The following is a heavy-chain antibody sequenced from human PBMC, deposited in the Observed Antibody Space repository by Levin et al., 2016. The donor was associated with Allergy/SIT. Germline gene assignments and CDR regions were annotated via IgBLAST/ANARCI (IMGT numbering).Heavy chain of an antibody. CDR3: HTYDYGDYGGFDP. CDR1: GFTFSSYA. J-gene: IGHJ5*02. CDR2: ISSNGGST. Sequence: GESLKISCSASGFTFSSYAMHWVRQAPGKGLEYVSAISSNGGSTYYADSVKGRFTISRDNSKNTLYLQMSSLRAEDTAVYYCHTYDYGDYGGFDPWGQGTLVTVSS. V-gene: IGHV3-64D*08. D-gene: IGHD4-17*01.